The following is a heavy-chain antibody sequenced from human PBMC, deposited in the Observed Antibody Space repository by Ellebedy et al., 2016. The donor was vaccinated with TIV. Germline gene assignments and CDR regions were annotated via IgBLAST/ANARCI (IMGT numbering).Heavy chain of an antibody. CDR2: INHSGST. CDR3: ARASGYDSAHLPDY. Sequence: SETLSLTXAVYGGSFSGYYWSWIRQPPGKGLEWIGEINHSGSTNYNPSLKSRVTISVDTSKNQFSLKLSSVTAADTAVYYCARASGYDSAHLPDYWGQGTLVTVSS. V-gene: IGHV4-34*01. D-gene: IGHD5-12*01. CDR1: GGSFSGYY. J-gene: IGHJ4*02.